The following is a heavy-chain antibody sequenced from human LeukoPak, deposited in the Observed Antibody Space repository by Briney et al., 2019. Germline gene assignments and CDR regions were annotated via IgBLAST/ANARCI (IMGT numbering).Heavy chain of an antibody. V-gene: IGHV3-23*01. CDR1: GFTFSSYA. CDR2: ISGSGGST. CDR3: AKEQDYDILTGYYGSFDY. J-gene: IGHJ4*02. D-gene: IGHD3-9*01. Sequence: GGSLRLSCAASGFTFSSYAMSWVRQAPGKGLEWVSAISGSGGSTYNADSVKGRFTISRDNSKNTLYLQMNSLRAEDTAVYYCAKEQDYDILTGYYGSFDYWGQGTLVTVSS.